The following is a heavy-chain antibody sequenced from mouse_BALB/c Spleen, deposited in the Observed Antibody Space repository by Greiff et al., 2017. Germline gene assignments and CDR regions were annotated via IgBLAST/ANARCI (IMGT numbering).Heavy chain of an antibody. CDR1: GYTFTSYT. J-gene: IGHJ2*01. CDR3: ARSTMIRTFFDY. Sequence: QVQLQQSGAELARPGASVKMSCKASGYTFTSYTMHWVKQMPGQGLEWIGYINPSSGYTNYNQKFKDKATLTADKSSSTAYMQLSSLTSEDSAVYYCARSTMIRTFFDYWGQGTTLTVSS. CDR2: INPSSGYT. D-gene: IGHD2-4*01. V-gene: IGHV1-4*01.